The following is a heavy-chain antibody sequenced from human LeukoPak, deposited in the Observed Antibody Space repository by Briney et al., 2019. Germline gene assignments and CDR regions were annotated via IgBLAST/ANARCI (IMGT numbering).Heavy chain of an antibody. D-gene: IGHD2-8*01. CDR3: SSSDNGAFEY. Sequence: GGSLRLSCAASGFTFSTYSMNWVRQAPGKGLEWVSHISCSSSTIYYADSVKGRFTISRDNAKNSLYLQMNSLRAEDTAVYYCSSSDNGAFEYWGQGTLVTVSS. J-gene: IGHJ4*02. CDR2: ISCSSSTI. CDR1: GFTFSTYS. V-gene: IGHV3-48*01.